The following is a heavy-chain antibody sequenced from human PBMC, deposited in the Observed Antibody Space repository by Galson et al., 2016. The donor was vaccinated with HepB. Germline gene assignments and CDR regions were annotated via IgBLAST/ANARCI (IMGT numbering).Heavy chain of an antibody. J-gene: IGHJ4*02. D-gene: IGHD3-22*01. CDR1: GFTFDDSA. Sequence: SLRLSCAASGFTFDDSAMHWVRQVPGEGLEWVSGINWDGGRKGYADSVKGRFTISRDNAKKSLYLEMNSLRAEDTAFYYCAKDSGGFYDSRGYFDYWGQGTLVTVSS. CDR3: AKDSGGFYDSRGYFDY. CDR2: INWDGGRK. V-gene: IGHV3-9*01.